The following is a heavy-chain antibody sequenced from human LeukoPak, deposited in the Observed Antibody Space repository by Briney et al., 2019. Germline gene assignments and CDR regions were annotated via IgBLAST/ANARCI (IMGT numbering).Heavy chain of an antibody. J-gene: IGHJ4*02. D-gene: IGHD2-2*01. Sequence: GGSLRLSSAASGFTFSNYAMSWVRQAPGKGLECVSAISDSGDKTDYADSVRGRFTIYRDNSKDTLYLEMNSLGAADTAVYYCAKDGGGYCNNSSCWGQGTLVTVSS. CDR2: ISDSGDKT. CDR3: AKDGGGYCNNSSC. CDR1: GFTFSNYA. V-gene: IGHV3-23*01.